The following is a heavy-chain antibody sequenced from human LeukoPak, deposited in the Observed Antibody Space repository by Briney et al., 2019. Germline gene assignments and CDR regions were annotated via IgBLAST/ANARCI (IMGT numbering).Heavy chain of an antibody. CDR3: ARRATTERGHSYGLDY. D-gene: IGHD5-18*01. CDR1: GFPFSSYF. CDR2: ISGSSSYI. Sequence: GGSLRLSCAASGFPFSSYFMNWVRQAPGKGLEWVSSISGSSSYIYDADSVKGRFTISRDNAKNSLYLQMNSLRAEDTAVYYCARRATTERGHSYGLDYWGQGTLVTISS. J-gene: IGHJ4*02. V-gene: IGHV3-21*01.